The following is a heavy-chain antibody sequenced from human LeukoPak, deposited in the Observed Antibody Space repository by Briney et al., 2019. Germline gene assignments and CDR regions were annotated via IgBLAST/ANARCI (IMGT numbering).Heavy chain of an antibody. D-gene: IGHD4-23*01. CDR2: ISGSDGST. CDR1: GFTFSSYA. CDR3: AKDPRWYWGYFDY. Sequence: GGSLRLSCAASGFTFSSYAMSWVRQAPGKGLEWVSGISGSDGSTYYADSVKGRFTIFRDNSKSTLYLQMNSLRAEDTAVYYCAKDPRWYWGYFDYWGQGTLVTVSS. J-gene: IGHJ4*02. V-gene: IGHV3-23*01.